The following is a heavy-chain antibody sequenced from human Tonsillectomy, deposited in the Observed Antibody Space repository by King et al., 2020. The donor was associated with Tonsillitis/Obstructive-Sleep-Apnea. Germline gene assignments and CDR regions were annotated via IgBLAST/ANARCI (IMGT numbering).Heavy chain of an antibody. J-gene: IGHJ4*02. CDR1: GFTFSSYA. CDR3: ARGYYDYVWGSYPLDY. D-gene: IGHD3-16*02. CDR2: ISYDGSNK. Sequence: QVQLVESGGGVVQPGRSLRLSCAASGFTFSSYAMHWVRQAPGKGLEWVAVISYDGSNKYYADSVKVRFTISRDNSKNTLYLQMNSLRAEDTAVYYCARGYYDYVWGSYPLDYWGQGTLVTVSS. V-gene: IGHV3-30*04.